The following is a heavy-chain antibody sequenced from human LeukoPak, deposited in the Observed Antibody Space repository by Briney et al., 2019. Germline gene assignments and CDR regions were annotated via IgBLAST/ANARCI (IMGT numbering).Heavy chain of an antibody. Sequence: GGSLRLTCSASGFIFSDYGMHWVRQAPGKGLEWVAVVSYDGSDEYYADSVKGRFTISRDNSKNTLYLQMNSLRAEDTAVYYCAKDLLYSDVWGSYRPNPLDYWGQGTLVTVPS. CDR2: VSYDGSDE. J-gene: IGHJ4*02. V-gene: IGHV3-30*18. CDR3: AKDLLYSDVWGSYRPNPLDY. D-gene: IGHD3-16*02. CDR1: GFIFSDYG.